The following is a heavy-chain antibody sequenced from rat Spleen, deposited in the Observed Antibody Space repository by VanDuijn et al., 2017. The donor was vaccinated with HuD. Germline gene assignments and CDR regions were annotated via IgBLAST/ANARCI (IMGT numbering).Heavy chain of an antibody. Sequence: EVQLVESGGGLVQPGRSLTLSCAASGFTFSDYDMAWVRQAPTKGLEWVASISPSGGTTYYRDSVKGRFTVSRDDAKSTLYLQMDSLGSEDTATYYCGSLNYGVYIEEFDYWGQGVMVTVSS. D-gene: IGHD1-11*01. CDR1: GFTFSDYD. CDR2: ISPSGGTT. CDR3: GSLNYGVYIEEFDY. J-gene: IGHJ2*01. V-gene: IGHV5-25*01.